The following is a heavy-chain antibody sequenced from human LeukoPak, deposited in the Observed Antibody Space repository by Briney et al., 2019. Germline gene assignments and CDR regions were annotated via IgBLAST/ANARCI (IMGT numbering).Heavy chain of an antibody. D-gene: IGHD5-18*01. CDR3: AKGIQLWLSNFDY. CDR2: ISNSEVSSITESGDGT. Sequence: GGSLRLSCGASGFTLENYAINWVRQAPGKGLEWVSAISNSEVSSITESGDGTYHADSVKGRFTISRDSSKNTLYLQMNSLRAEDTAVYYCAKGIQLWLSNFDYWGQGTLVTVSS. V-gene: IGHV3-23*01. CDR1: GFTLENYA. J-gene: IGHJ4*02.